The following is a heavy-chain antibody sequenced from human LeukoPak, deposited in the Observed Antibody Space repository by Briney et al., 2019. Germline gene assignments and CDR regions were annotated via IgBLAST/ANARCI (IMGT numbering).Heavy chain of an antibody. CDR3: AKGGTTSCYASLDF. CDR2: ISGSGDTT. J-gene: IGHJ4*02. CDR1: GFTFGDYA. V-gene: IGHV3-23*01. Sequence: PGRSLRLSCTASGFTFGDYAMSWFRQAPGKGLEWVSAISGSGDTTYYADSVKGRFTISRDDSENTLYLQVNSLRAEDTAIYYCAKGGTTSCYASLDFWGQGTLVTVSS. D-gene: IGHD2-2*01.